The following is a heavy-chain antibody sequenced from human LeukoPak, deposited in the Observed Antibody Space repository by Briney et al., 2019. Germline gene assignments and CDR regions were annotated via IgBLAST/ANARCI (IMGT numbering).Heavy chain of an antibody. CDR1: GGSISSYY. D-gene: IGHD1-1*01. CDR2: IYYSGST. Sequence: KASETLSLTCKVSGGSISSYYWSWIRQPPGKGLEWIGYIYYSGSTNYNPSLKSRVTISVDTSKNQFSLKLSSVTAADTAVYYCAREGTAGTNLNWFDPWGQGTLVTVSS. V-gene: IGHV4-59*01. CDR3: AREGTAGTNLNWFDP. J-gene: IGHJ5*02.